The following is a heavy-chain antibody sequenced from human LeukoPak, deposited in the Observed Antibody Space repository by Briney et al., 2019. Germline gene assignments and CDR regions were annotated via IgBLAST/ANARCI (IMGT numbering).Heavy chain of an antibody. Sequence: ASVKVSCKASGYTFTSYGISWVRQAPGQGLEWMGWISAYNGNTNYAQKLQGRVTMTTDTSTSTAYMELRSLRSDDTAVYYCARDLSLWFGARVRENYFDYWGQGTLVTVSS. V-gene: IGHV1-18*01. J-gene: IGHJ4*02. CDR1: GYTFTSYG. D-gene: IGHD3-10*01. CDR2: ISAYNGNT. CDR3: ARDLSLWFGARVRENYFDY.